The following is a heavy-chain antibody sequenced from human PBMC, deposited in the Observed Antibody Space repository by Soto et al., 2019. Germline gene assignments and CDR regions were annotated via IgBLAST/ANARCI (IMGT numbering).Heavy chain of an antibody. J-gene: IGHJ4*02. Sequence: GGSLRLSCAASGFTFSNYWMNWVRQAPGKGLEWVANIKQDGSEKNYVDSVKGRFTISRDNAKNSLYLQVNSLSAEDTAVFYCAKDGPDDSSGYFSFEYWGQGTLVTVSS. CDR2: IKQDGSEK. CDR1: GFTFSNYW. D-gene: IGHD3-22*01. V-gene: IGHV3-7*03. CDR3: AKDGPDDSSGYFSFEY.